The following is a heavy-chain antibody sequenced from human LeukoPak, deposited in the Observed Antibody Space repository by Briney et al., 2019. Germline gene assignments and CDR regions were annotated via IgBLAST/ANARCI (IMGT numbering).Heavy chain of an antibody. V-gene: IGHV3-53*01. CDR2: IYSGGST. CDR3: AKGVRYLDWWILDY. CDR1: GFTVSSNY. D-gene: IGHD3-9*01. J-gene: IGHJ4*02. Sequence: GGSLRLSCAASGFTVSSNYMSWVRQAPGKGLEWVSVIYSGGSTYYADSVKGRFTISRDNSKNTLYLQMNSLRAEDTAVYYCAKGVRYLDWWILDYWGQGTLVPVSS.